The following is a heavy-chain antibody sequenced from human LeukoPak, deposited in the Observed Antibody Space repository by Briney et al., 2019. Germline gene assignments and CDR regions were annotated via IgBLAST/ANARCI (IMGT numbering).Heavy chain of an antibody. CDR3: AKDREEFCSGGSCYQFDY. Sequence: GGSLRLSCAASGFTLSSYAMSWVRQAPGKGLEWVSAISGSGGSTYYADSVKGRFTISRDNSKNTLYLQMNSLRAEDTAVYYCAKDREEFCSGGSCYQFDYWGQGTLVTVSS. CDR1: GFTLSSYA. CDR2: ISGSGGST. J-gene: IGHJ4*02. V-gene: IGHV3-23*01. D-gene: IGHD2-15*01.